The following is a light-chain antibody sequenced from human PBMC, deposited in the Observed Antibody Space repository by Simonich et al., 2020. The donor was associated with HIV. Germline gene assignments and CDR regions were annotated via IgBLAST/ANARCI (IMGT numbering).Light chain of an antibody. CDR3: QQYYVTPYT. CDR2: WAS. Sequence: DIVMTQSPDSLAVSLGERATIDSKSSQSVLYSSNNKNYLAWYQQKPGQPPKLLIYWASTRQSGVPDRFSGSGSGTHFTLTISSLQAEDVAVYYCQQYYVTPYTFGQGTKLEIK. CDR1: QSVLYSSNNKNY. V-gene: IGKV4-1*01. J-gene: IGKJ2*01.